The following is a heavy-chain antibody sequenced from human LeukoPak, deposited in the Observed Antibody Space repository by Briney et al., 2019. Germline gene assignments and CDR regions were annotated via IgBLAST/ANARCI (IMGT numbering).Heavy chain of an antibody. V-gene: IGHV3-11*04. J-gene: IGHJ3*02. Sequence: PGGSLRLSCAASGFTFSDYYMSWIRQAPGKGLEWVSYISSSGSTTYYADSVKGRFTISRDNAKNSLYLQMNSLRAEDTAVCYCARDRGHYYDSSGSRCAFDIWGQGTMVTVSS. D-gene: IGHD3-22*01. CDR3: ARDRGHYYDSSGSRCAFDI. CDR1: GFTFSDYY. CDR2: ISSSGSTT.